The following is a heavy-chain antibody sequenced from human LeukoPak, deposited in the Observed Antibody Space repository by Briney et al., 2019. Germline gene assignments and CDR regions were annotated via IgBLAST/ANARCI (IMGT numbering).Heavy chain of an antibody. Sequence: SETLSLTCTVSGGSISSYYWSWIRQPPGKGLEWIGYIYYSGSTNYNPSLKSRVTISVDTSKNQFSLQLNSVTPEDTAVYYCARDGAAAGTELDYWGQGTLVTVSS. CDR3: ARDGAAAGTELDY. D-gene: IGHD6-13*01. V-gene: IGHV4-59*12. CDR2: IYYSGST. CDR1: GGSISSYY. J-gene: IGHJ4*02.